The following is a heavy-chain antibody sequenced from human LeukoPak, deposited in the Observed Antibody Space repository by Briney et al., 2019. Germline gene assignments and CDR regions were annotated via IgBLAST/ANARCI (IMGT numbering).Heavy chain of an antibody. CDR2: ISAYNGNT. D-gene: IGHD1-26*01. CDR3: ARGLTPSYSGSYLPDY. V-gene: IGHV1-18*01. CDR1: GYTFTSYG. Sequence: ASVKVSCKASGYTFTSYGVSWVRQAPGQGLEWMGWISAYNGNTNYAQKLQGRVTMTTDTSTSTAYMELRSLRSDDTAVYYCARGLTPSYSGSYLPDYWGQGTLVTVSS. J-gene: IGHJ4*02.